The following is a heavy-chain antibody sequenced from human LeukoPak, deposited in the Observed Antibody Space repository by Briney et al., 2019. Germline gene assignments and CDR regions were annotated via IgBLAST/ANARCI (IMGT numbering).Heavy chain of an antibody. V-gene: IGHV4-38-2*01. D-gene: IGHD1-1*01. CDR2: IFQRGYS. CDR1: GYSISSGYY. Sequence: PSETLSLTCAVSGYSISSGYYWGWIRQPSGKGLQWIGSIFQRGYSYYNPSLKGRVTISVDTSRNQFSLKLSSVTAADTAVYYCAGDKETTGNGRPNWFDPWGQGTLVTVSS. CDR3: AGDKETTGNGRPNWFDP. J-gene: IGHJ5*02.